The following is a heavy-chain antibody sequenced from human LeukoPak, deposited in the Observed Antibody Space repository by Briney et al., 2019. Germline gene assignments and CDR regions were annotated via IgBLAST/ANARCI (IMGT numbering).Heavy chain of an antibody. D-gene: IGHD6-25*01. J-gene: IGHJ4*02. CDR1: GGSISSYY. CDR2: IYHTGIT. V-gene: IGHV4-59*01. Sequence: PSETLSLTCTVYGGSISSYYSSWIRQPPRKGREWIANIYHTGITNYNPSLSSRVTISIDTAKNKFSLKLTSVTAADTAVYYCARRGRNSSGWQDYLWGQGTLVTVSS. CDR3: ARRGRNSSGWQDYL.